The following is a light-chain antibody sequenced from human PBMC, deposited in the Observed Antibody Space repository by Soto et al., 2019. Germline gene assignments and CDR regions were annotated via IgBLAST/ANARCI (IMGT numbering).Light chain of an antibody. V-gene: IGLV1-51*01. Sequence: QTVLTQPPSVSAAPGQPVTISCSGSSSNIENNFVSWYQQVPGTAPKLLIYDNGKRSSGIPDRFSGSKSGASATLGINGLQPGDEAAYYCGSWDDILSAVLFGGGTKLTVL. CDR3: GSWDDILSAVL. CDR2: DNG. J-gene: IGLJ3*02. CDR1: SSNIENNF.